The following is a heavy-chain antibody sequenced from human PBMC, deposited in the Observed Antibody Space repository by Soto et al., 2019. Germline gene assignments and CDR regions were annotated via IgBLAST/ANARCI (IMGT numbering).Heavy chain of an antibody. CDR3: ARDHYGDSGYYYYGMDV. D-gene: IGHD4-17*01. CDR2: IYDRGST. Sequence: QVQLQESGPGLVKPSQTLSLTCTVSGGSITSGGYYWSWIRQHPGKGLEWIGYIYDRGSTYYNPSRKSRVTISLHTSKNHCSLKLRSVTAADTAVYYCARDHYGDSGYYYYGMDVWGQGTTVSVSS. CDR1: GGSITSGGYY. J-gene: IGHJ6*02. V-gene: IGHV4-31*03.